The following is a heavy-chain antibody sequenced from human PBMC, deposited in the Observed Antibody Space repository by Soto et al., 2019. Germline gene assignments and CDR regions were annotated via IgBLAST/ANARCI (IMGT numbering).Heavy chain of an antibody. CDR3: ARVQLRSTGWYP. CDR2: INSDGSST. J-gene: IGHJ5*02. V-gene: IGHV3-74*01. Sequence: EVQLVESGGGLVQPGGSLRLSCAASGFTFSSYWMHWVRQAPGKGLLWVSRINSDGSSTSYADSVEGRFTISRDNAKNTLYLQMNSLRAEDTAIYYCARVQLRSTGWYPWGQGTLVTVSS. CDR1: GFTFSSYW. D-gene: IGHD6-19*01.